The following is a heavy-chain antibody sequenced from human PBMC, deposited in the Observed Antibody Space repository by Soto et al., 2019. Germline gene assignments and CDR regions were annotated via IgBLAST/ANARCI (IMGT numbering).Heavy chain of an antibody. D-gene: IGHD5-18*01. Sequence: ASVKVSCKASGYTFTGYYMHWVRQAPGQGLEWMGWINPNSGGTNYAQKFQGWVTMTRDTSISTAYMELSRLRSDDTAVYYCGRDRSTTAMGYGMDVWGQGTTVTVSS. CDR2: INPNSGGT. CDR3: GRDRSTTAMGYGMDV. J-gene: IGHJ6*02. CDR1: GYTFTGYY. V-gene: IGHV1-2*04.